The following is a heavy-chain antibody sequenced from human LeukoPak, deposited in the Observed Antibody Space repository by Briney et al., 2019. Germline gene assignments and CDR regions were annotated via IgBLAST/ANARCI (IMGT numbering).Heavy chain of an antibody. Sequence: SCKASGYTFTGYYMHWVRQAPGKGLEWVAVISYDGSNKYYADSVKGRFTISRDNSKNTLYLQMNSLRAEDTAVYYCAREGYYDSKTHAFDIWGQGTMVTVSS. CDR2: ISYDGSNK. CDR1: GYTFTGYY. J-gene: IGHJ3*02. D-gene: IGHD3-22*01. CDR3: AREGYYDSKTHAFDI. V-gene: IGHV3-30*04.